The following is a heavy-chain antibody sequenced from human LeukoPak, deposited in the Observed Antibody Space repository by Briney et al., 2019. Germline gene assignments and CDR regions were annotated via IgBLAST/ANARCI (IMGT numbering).Heavy chain of an antibody. CDR1: GFTFSSYS. V-gene: IGHV3-48*01. Sequence: GGSLRLSCAASGFTFSSYSMNWVRQAPGKGLEWVSYISSSSSTIYYADSVKGRFTISRDNAKNSLYLQMNSLRAEDTAVYYCARDGYSGYGHDAFDIWGQGTMVTVSS. CDR3: ARDGYSGYGHDAFDI. J-gene: IGHJ3*02. CDR2: ISSSSSTI. D-gene: IGHD5-12*01.